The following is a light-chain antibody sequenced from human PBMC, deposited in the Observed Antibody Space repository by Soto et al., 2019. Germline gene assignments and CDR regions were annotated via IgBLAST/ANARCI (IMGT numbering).Light chain of an antibody. J-gene: IGKJ3*01. V-gene: IGKV1-9*01. CDR3: QQLNSYPRFT. CDR2: AAS. Sequence: IQLTQSPSSLSASVGDRVTITCRASQGISSYLAWYQQKPGKAPKLLIYAASTLQSGVPSRFSGSGSGTDFTPTISSLQPEDFATYYCQQLNSYPRFTFGPGTKVDIK. CDR1: QGISSY.